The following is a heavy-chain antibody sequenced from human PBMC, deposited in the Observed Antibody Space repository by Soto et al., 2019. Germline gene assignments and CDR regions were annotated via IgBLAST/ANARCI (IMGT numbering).Heavy chain of an antibody. J-gene: IGHJ4*02. CDR3: ARDTCSAGSCYPGY. D-gene: IGHD2-15*01. CDR2: IYHSGST. CDR1: GGSISGSSYY. Sequence: SETLSLTCTVSGGSISGSSYYWGWFRQPPGKGLEWIGYIYHSGSTYYNPSLKSRVTISVDRSKNQFSLKLNSVTAADTAVYYCARDTCSAGSCYPGYWGQGTLVT. V-gene: IGHV4-39*07.